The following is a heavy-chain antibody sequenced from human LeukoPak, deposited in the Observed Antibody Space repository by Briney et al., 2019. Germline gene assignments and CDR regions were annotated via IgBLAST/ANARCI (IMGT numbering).Heavy chain of an antibody. V-gene: IGHV4-59*01. D-gene: IGHD3-3*01. J-gene: IGHJ6*03. CDR2: IYYSGSP. Sequence: PSETLSLTCTVSRGSFSGYSWSWIRQPPGKGLEWIGYIYYSGSPNYNPSLKSRVTISVDTSKNQSSLKLSSVTAADTAVYYCARGPQNFWSGSYYMDVWGKGTPVTVSS. CDR3: ARGPQNFWSGSYYMDV. CDR1: RGSFSGYS.